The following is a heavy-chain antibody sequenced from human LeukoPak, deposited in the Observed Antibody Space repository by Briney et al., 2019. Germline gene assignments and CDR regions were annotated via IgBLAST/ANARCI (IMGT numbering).Heavy chain of an antibody. Sequence: GGSLRLSCAASGFTFTNYIMNWVRQAPGKGLEWVSSISSSSDYIYYADSVKGRFTISRDNAKNSLYLQMNSLRAEDTAVYYCARGRSFPGKVAGLFDYWGQGTLVTVSS. CDR1: GFTFTNYI. J-gene: IGHJ4*02. CDR3: ARGRSFPGKVAGLFDY. V-gene: IGHV3-21*01. D-gene: IGHD6-19*01. CDR2: ISSSSDYI.